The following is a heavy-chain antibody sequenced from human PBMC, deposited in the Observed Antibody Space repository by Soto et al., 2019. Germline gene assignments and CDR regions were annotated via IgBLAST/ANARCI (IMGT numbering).Heavy chain of an antibody. CDR3: AKDTGTYYS. CDR2: ISWNSDSI. D-gene: IGHD1-26*01. Sequence: PGGSLRLSCAASGFTFDDYAMHWVRQAPGKGLEWVSGISWNSDSIGYADSVKGRFTISRDNAKNSLYLQMNTLRADDTALYYCAKDTGTYYSWGQGTLVTVSS. CDR1: GFTFDDYA. V-gene: IGHV3-9*01. J-gene: IGHJ4*02.